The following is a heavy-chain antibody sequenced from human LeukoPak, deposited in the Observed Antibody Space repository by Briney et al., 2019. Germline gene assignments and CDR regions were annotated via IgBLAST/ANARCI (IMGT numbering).Heavy chain of an antibody. Sequence: ASVKVSCKASGYTFTSYDINWVRQATGQGLEWMGWMNPNSGNTGYAQKFQGRVTMTRNTSISTAYMELGSLRSEDTAVYYCARGNYDSSGYYTTDYWGQGTLVTVSS. V-gene: IGHV1-8*01. J-gene: IGHJ4*02. CDR3: ARGNYDSSGYYTTDY. CDR2: MNPNSGNT. CDR1: GYTFTSYD. D-gene: IGHD3-22*01.